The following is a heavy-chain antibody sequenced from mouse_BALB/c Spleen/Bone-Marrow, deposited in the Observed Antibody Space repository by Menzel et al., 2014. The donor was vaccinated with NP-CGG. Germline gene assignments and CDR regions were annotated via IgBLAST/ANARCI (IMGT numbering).Heavy chain of an antibody. J-gene: IGHJ3*01. D-gene: IGHD2-10*02. V-gene: IGHV1-82*01. CDR1: GYAFSSSW. CDR3: ARGYGNYEGWFAY. Sequence: VKLQESGPELVKPGASVKISCKASGYAFSSSWMNWVKQRPGQGLEWIGRIYPGDGDTNYNGKFKGKATLTADKSSSTAYMQLSSLTSVDSAVYFCARGYGNYEGWFAYWGQGTLVTVSA. CDR2: IYPGDGDT.